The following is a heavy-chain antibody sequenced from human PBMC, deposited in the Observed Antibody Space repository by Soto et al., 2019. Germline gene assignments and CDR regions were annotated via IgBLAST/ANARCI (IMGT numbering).Heavy chain of an antibody. CDR2: ISNDGSNK. CDR1: GFTFSSYD. D-gene: IGHD3-22*01. V-gene: IGHV3-30*18. J-gene: IGHJ4*02. CDR3: AKGLYYDSSSNPDY. Sequence: PGGSLRLSCAASGFTFSSYDIHWVRQAPGKGLEWVTLISNDGSNKYYADSVKGRFSVSRDNSKNTLYLQMNSLITEDTAVYYCAKGLYYDSSSNPDYWGQGTLVTVSS.